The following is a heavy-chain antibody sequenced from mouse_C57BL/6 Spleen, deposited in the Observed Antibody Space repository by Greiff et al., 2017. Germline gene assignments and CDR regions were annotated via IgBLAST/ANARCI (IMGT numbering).Heavy chain of an antibody. V-gene: IGHV1-59*01. CDR3: ARRAQATSYYFDY. Sequence: QVQLQQPGAELVRPGTSVKLSCKASGYTFTSYWMHWVKQRPGQGLEWIGVIDPSDSYTNYNQKFKGKATLTVDTSSSTAYMQLSSLTSEDSAVYYCARRAQATSYYFDYWGQGTTLTVSS. CDR1: GYTFTSYW. J-gene: IGHJ2*01. CDR2: IDPSDSYT. D-gene: IGHD3-2*02.